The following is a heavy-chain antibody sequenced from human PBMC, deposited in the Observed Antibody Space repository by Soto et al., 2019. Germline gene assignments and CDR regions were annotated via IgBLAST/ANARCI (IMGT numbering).Heavy chain of an antibody. D-gene: IGHD1-20*01. CDR3: ARDLNWNDDGY. CDR2: IWYDGSNK. J-gene: IGHJ4*02. Sequence: GGSLRLSCSASGFTLSDYELHWVRQAPGKGLEWVAVIWYDGSNKYYADSVKGRFTISRDNSKNTLYLQMNSLRSEDTAVYYCARDLNWNDDGYWGQGTLVTVSS. CDR1: GFTLSDYE. V-gene: IGHV3-33*08.